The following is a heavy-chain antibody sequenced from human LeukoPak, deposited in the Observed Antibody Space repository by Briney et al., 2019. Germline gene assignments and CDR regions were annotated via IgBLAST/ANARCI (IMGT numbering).Heavy chain of an antibody. D-gene: IGHD6-19*01. CDR1: GYFISSGYY. Sequence: PSETLSLTCTVSGYFISSGYYWGWIRPPPGKGLQWIGSIHHSGSTYYNPSLKSRVTISVDTSKNQFSLKLSSVTAADTAVYYCARTSSSGLVGGYYFDYWGQGTLVTVSS. V-gene: IGHV4-38-2*02. J-gene: IGHJ4*02. CDR3: ARTSSSGLVGGYYFDY. CDR2: IHHSGST.